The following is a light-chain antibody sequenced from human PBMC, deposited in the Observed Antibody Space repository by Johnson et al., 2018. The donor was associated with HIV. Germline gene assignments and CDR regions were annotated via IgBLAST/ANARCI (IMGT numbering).Light chain of an antibody. CDR3: GTWDTSLSVYV. Sequence: HSVLTQPPSVSAAPGHNVSISCSGSSSNIGDNYISWYQQLPHTAPRLLISDNNKRPSGIPDRFSGSKSDTSATLCITGLQTGDEAEYYCGTWDTSLSVYVFGTGTKVTVL. CDR2: DNN. CDR1: SSNIGDNY. V-gene: IGLV1-51*01. J-gene: IGLJ1*01.